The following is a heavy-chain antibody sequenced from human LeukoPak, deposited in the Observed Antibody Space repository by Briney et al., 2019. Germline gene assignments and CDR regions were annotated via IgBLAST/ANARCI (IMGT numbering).Heavy chain of an antibody. Sequence: GGSLRLSCAASGFTFSSYCMGWVRQTPGKRLECVATICQDGNGRDFVDSVKGRFTISRDNAKNSLYLEMNSLRVDDTAVYYCARWRGLQSESDHWGQGTLVTVSS. CDR1: GFTFSSYC. V-gene: IGHV3-7*01. CDR3: ARWRGLQSESDH. D-gene: IGHD5-24*01. CDR2: ICQDGNGR. J-gene: IGHJ4*02.